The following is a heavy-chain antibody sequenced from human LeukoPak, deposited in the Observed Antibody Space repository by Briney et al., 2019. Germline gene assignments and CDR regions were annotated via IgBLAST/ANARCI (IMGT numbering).Heavy chain of an antibody. J-gene: IGHJ6*02. V-gene: IGHV1-24*01. Sequence: ASVKVSCTVSGYTLTELSMHWVRQAPGKGLEWMGGFDPEDGETIYAQKFQGRVTMTEGTSTDTAYMELSSLRSEDTAVYYCATVTLYDPDKYYYYYYGMDVWGQGTTVTVSS. CDR1: GYTLTELS. CDR3: ATVTLYDPDKYYYYYYGMDV. CDR2: FDPEDGET. D-gene: IGHD2/OR15-2a*01.